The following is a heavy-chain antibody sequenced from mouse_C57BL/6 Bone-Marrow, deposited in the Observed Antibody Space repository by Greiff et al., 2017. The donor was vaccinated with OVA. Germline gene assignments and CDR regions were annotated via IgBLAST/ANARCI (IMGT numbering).Heavy chain of an antibody. CDR1: GFTFSSYA. V-gene: IGHV5-4*01. D-gene: IGHD2-5*01. J-gene: IGHJ4*01. CDR3: ARNYYSNYDYAMDY. CDR2: ISDGGSYT. Sequence: DVHLVESGGGLVKPGGSLKLSCAASGFTFSSYAMSWVRQTPEKRLEWVATISDGGSYTYYPDNVKGRFTISRDNAKNNLYLQMSHLKSEDTAMYYCARNYYSNYDYAMDYWGQGTSVTVSS.